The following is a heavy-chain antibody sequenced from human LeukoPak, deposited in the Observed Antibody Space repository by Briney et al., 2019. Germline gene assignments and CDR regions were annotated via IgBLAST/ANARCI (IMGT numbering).Heavy chain of an antibody. J-gene: IGHJ4*02. CDR1: GFTFSSYS. CDR3: TLGFCSGGTCYSIDY. CDR2: ISSSRNYI. V-gene: IGHV3-21*01. Sequence: PGGSLRLSCAASGFTFSSYSMNWVRQAPGKGLEWVSSISSSRNYIYYADSVKGRFTISRDNAKNSLYLQMNSLRAEDTAVYYCTLGFCSGGTCYSIDYWGQGTLVTVSS. D-gene: IGHD2-15*01.